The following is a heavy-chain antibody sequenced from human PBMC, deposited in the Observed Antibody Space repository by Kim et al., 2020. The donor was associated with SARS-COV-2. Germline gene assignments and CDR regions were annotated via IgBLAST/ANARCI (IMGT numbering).Heavy chain of an antibody. D-gene: IGHD6-6*01. J-gene: IGHJ3*02. V-gene: IGHV5-51*01. Sequence: GESLKISCKGSGYNFATYWIVWVRQMPGKGLEWMGIIYPVDSDTRYSPSFQGQVTISADKSINTAYLQWNSLKASDTAIYYCARQGYSSSSELVAFDIWG. CDR3: ARQGYSSSSELVAFDI. CDR2: IYPVDSDT. CDR1: GYNFATYW.